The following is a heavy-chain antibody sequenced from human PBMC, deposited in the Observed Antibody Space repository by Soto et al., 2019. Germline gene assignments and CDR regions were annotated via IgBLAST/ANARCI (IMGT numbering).Heavy chain of an antibody. Sequence: PGESLKISCKGSGYSFTSYWISWVRQMPGKGLEWVGRIDPSDSYTNYSPSFQGHVTISADKSISTAYLQWGSLKASDTAMYYCARHRLAARQYYYGMDVWGQGTTVTVSS. CDR2: IDPSDSYT. J-gene: IGHJ6*02. CDR1: GYSFTSYW. CDR3: ARHRLAARQYYYGMDV. V-gene: IGHV5-10-1*01. D-gene: IGHD6-6*01.